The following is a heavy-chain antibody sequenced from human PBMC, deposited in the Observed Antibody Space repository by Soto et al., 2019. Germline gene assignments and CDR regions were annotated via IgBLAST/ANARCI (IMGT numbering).Heavy chain of an antibody. V-gene: IGHV3-21*01. J-gene: IGHJ4*02. Sequence: GGSLRLSCAASGFTFSSYSMNWVRQAPGKGLEWVSSISSSSSYIYYADSVKGRFTISRDNVKNSLYLQMNSLGAEDTAVYYCASPTGLASEVAAISWGQGTLVTVSS. CDR1: GFTFSSYS. D-gene: IGHD2-15*01. CDR3: ASPTGLASEVAAIS. CDR2: ISSSSSYI.